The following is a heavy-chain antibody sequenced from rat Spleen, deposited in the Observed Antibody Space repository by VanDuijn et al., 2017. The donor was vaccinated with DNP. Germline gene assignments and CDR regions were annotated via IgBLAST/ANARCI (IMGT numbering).Heavy chain of an antibody. D-gene: IGHD1-7*01. CDR3: ARWTRYFDY. Sequence: EVQLQESGSGLVKPSQSLSLTCSVTGSSITSNYWGWIRKFPGNKMEYIGHISYSGSTNYNPSLKSRVSITRGTSKNHFFLHLNSVTTEDTATYYCARWTRYFDYWGQGVMVTVSS. J-gene: IGHJ2*01. CDR1: GSSITSNY. CDR2: ISYSGST. V-gene: IGHV3-1*01.